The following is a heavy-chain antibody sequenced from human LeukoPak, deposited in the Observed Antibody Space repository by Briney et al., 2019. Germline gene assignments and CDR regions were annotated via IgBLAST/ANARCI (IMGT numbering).Heavy chain of an antibody. Sequence: SVKVSCKASGGTFSSYAISWVRQAPGQGLEWMGGIIPIFGTANYAQEFQGRVTITADESTSTAYMELSSLRSEDTAVYYCARANSSGYYYYYWGQGTLVTVSS. CDR1: GGTFSSYA. CDR2: IIPIFGTA. CDR3: ARANSSGYYYYY. J-gene: IGHJ4*02. D-gene: IGHD3-22*01. V-gene: IGHV1-69*13.